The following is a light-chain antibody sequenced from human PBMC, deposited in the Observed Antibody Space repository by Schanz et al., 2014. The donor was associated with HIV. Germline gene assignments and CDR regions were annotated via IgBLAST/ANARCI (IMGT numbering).Light chain of an antibody. Sequence: QSVLTQPPAVSGAPGQRVTIPCTGSSSNIGAGYDVHWYQHLPGTTPKLVIYGNNNRPSGVSGRFSGSKSGNTASLTISGLQAEDEADYYCSSHAGRNSFVVFGGGTKLTVL. CDR2: GNN. V-gene: IGLV1-40*01. J-gene: IGLJ2*01. CDR1: SSNIGAGYD. CDR3: SSHAGRNSFVV.